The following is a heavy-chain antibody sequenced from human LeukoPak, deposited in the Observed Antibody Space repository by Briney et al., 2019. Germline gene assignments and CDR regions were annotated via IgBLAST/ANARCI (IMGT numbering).Heavy chain of an antibody. Sequence: PSETLSLTCTVSGGSISSSSYYWGWIRQPPGKGLEWIGSIYYSGSTYYNPSLKSRVTISVDTSKNQFSLKLSSVTAADTAVYYCARRRARPTGIAAAGTWGRANWFDPWGQGTLVNVSS. D-gene: IGHD6-13*01. CDR1: GGSISSSSYY. CDR2: IYYSGST. CDR3: ARRRARPTGIAAAGTWGRANWFDP. J-gene: IGHJ5*02. V-gene: IGHV4-39*01.